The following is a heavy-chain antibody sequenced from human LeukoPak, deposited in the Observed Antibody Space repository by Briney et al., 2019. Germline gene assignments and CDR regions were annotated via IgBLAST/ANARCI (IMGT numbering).Heavy chain of an antibody. J-gene: IGHJ4*02. CDR2: ISSNGGST. CDR1: GFIFSNYA. CDR3: ASGAPYSSGWYEAQVGY. D-gene: IGHD6-19*01. Sequence: AGSLRLSCAASGFIFSNYAMHWVRQAPGKGLEFVSVISSNGGSTYYANSVKGRFTISRDNSKNTLYLQMGSLRAEDMAVYYCASGAPYSSGWYEAQVGYWGQGTLVTVSS. V-gene: IGHV3-64*01.